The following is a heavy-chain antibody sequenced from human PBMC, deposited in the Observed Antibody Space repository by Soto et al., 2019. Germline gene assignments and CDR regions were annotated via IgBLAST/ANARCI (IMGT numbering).Heavy chain of an antibody. J-gene: IGHJ4*02. CDR2: VSNRGSDT. CDR1: GFTFINYA. V-gene: IGHV3-23*01. D-gene: IGHD6-13*01. CDR3: AKDTYSSSWYF. Sequence: GGSLRLSCAGSGFTFINYAMTWVRQAPGKGLEWVSSVSNRGSDTYYVDSVKGRFTISRDNSKNTLYLQMNSLRAEDTAVYYCAKDTYSSSWYFWGQGTLVTVS.